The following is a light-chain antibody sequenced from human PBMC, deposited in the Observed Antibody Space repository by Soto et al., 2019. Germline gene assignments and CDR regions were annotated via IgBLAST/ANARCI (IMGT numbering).Light chain of an antibody. V-gene: IGKV3-11*01. CDR2: DAS. CDR1: QSVSNY. CDR3: QQRSNWPPVT. Sequence: ENVLTQSPATLSLSPGERATLSCRASQSVSNYLAWYQQKPGQAPRLLIYDASNRASGIPARFSGSGSGTDFTLTISSLDPEDFAVYYCQQRSNWPPVTFGGGTKVEIK. J-gene: IGKJ4*01.